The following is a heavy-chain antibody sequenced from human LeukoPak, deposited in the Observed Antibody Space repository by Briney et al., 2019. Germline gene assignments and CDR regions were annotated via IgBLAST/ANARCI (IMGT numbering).Heavy chain of an antibody. CDR1: GGSFSGYY. J-gene: IGHJ4*02. V-gene: IGHV4-34*01. CDR2: INNSGST. CDR3: ARENSYYDSSGYYFGSGYFDY. D-gene: IGHD3-22*01. Sequence: PSETLSLTCAAYGGSFSGYYWSWIRQPPGKGLEWIGEINNSGSTNYNPSLKSRVTISVDTSKNQFSLKLSSVTAADTAVYYCARENSYYDSSGYYFGSGYFDYWGQGTLVTVSS.